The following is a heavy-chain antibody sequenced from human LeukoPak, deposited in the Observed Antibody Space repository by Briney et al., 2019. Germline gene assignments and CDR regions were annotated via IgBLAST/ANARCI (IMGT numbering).Heavy chain of an antibody. CDR1: GFTVSSNY. D-gene: IGHD3-9*01. V-gene: IGHV3-53*01. CDR3: ARSSHYDILTGYSEEDAFDI. CDR2: IYSGGST. Sequence: LGESLKISCAASGFTVSSNYMSWVRQAPGKGLEWVSVIYSGGSTDYADSVKGRFTISRDNSKNTLYLQMNSLRVEDTAVYYCARSSHYDILTGYSEEDAFDIWGQGTMVTVSS. J-gene: IGHJ3*02.